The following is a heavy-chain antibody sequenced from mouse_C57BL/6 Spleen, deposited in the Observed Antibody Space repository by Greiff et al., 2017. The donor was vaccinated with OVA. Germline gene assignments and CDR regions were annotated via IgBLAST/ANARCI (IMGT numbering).Heavy chain of an antibody. D-gene: IGHD1-1*01. CDR2: ISPGSGNT. Sequence: QVQLQQSGAELVRPGASVKLSCKASGYTFTDYYINWVKQRPGQGLEWIARISPGSGNTYYNEKFKGKATLTAEKSSSTAYMQLSSLTSEDSAFYFSAREGGNYYGSDFDDWGQGTTLTVSS. CDR3: AREGGNYYGSDFDD. J-gene: IGHJ2*01. CDR1: GYTFTDYY. V-gene: IGHV1-76*01.